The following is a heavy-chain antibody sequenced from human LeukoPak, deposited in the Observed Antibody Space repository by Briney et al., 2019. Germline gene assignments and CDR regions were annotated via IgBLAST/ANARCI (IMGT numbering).Heavy chain of an antibody. Sequence: GGSLRLSCAASGFTFSSYSMNWVRQAPGKGLEWVSPISSSSRYIYYADSVKGRFTISRDNAQDSLYLQMNSLRAEDTAVYYCARDLSSSSTAYFHHWGQGTLVTVSS. J-gene: IGHJ1*01. CDR1: GFTFSSYS. CDR3: ARDLSSSSTAYFHH. CDR2: ISSSSRYI. V-gene: IGHV3-21*01. D-gene: IGHD6-6*01.